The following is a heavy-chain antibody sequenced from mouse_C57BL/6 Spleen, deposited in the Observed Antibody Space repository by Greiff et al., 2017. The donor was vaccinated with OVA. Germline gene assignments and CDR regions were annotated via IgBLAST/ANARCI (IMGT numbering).Heavy chain of an antibody. J-gene: IGHJ1*03. V-gene: IGHV5-15*01. CDR1: GFTFSDYG. Sequence: EVKLVESGGGLVQPGGSLKLSCAASGFTFSDYGMAWVRQAPRKGPEWVAFISNLAYSIYYADTVTGRVSLSRENAKNTLYLEMSSLRSEDTARYYCARQRDWDVGYFDVWGTGTTVTVSS. CDR3: ARQRDWDVGYFDV. D-gene: IGHD4-1*01. CDR2: ISNLAYSI.